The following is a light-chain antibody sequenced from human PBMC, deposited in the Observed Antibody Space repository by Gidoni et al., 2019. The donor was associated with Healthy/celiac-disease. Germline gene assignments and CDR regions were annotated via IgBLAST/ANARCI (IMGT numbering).Light chain of an antibody. V-gene: IGKV2-28*01. CDR3: MQALQTPYT. Sequence: DNVMTQSPLSLPVTPGEPASISCRSSQSLLQSNGYNYLDWYLQKPGQSPQLLIYLGSNRASGVPDRFSGSGSGTDFTLKISRVEAEDVGVYYCMQALQTPYTFGQGTKLEIK. CDR2: LGS. J-gene: IGKJ2*01. CDR1: QSLLQSNGYNY.